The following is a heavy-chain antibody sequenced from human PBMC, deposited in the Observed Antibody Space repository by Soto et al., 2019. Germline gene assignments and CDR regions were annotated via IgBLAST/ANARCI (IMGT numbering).Heavy chain of an antibody. CDR2: IRSKANSYAT. Sequence: GGSLRLSCAASGFTFSGSAMHWVRQASGKGLEWVGRIRSKANSYATAYAASVKGRFTISRDDSKNTAYLQMNSLKTEDTAVYYCTMALNGVVIIAHPNYYYMDVWGKGTTVTVSS. CDR1: GFTFSGSA. J-gene: IGHJ6*03. D-gene: IGHD3-3*01. V-gene: IGHV3-73*01. CDR3: TMALNGVVIIAHPNYYYMDV.